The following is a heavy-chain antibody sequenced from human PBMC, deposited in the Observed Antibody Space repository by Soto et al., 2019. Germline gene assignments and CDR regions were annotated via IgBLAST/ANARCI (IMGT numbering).Heavy chain of an antibody. CDR2: INSDGSST. CDR1: GFTFSSYW. J-gene: IGHJ3*02. Sequence: GGSLRLSCAASGFTFSSYWMHWVRQAPGKGLVWVSRINSDGSSTSYADSVKGRFTISRDNAKNTLYLQMNSLRAEDTAVYYCARDLPKGWDPSGAVAGQAFDIWGQGTMVTVSS. V-gene: IGHV3-74*01. D-gene: IGHD6-19*01. CDR3: ARDLPKGWDPSGAVAGQAFDI.